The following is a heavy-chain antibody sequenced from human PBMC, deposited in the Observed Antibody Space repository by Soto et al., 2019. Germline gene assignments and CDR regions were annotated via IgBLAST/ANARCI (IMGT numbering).Heavy chain of an antibody. V-gene: IGHV3-30-3*01. D-gene: IGHD3-10*01. CDR2: ISYDGSNK. CDR3: ARDRGGGYYGMDV. CDR1: GFTFSSYA. Sequence: QVQLVESGGGVVQPGRSLRLSCAASGFTFSSYAMHWVRQAPGKGLEWVAVISYDGSNKYYADSVKGRFTISRDNSKNTVYPQMNRLRAEDTAVDYWARDRGGGYYGMDVWGQGTTVTVSS. J-gene: IGHJ6*02.